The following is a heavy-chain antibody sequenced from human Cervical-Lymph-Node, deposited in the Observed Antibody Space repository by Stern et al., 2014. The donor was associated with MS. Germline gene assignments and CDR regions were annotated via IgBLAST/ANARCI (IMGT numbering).Heavy chain of an antibody. V-gene: IGHV5-51*01. CDR2: IYPGDSDT. D-gene: IGHD6-13*01. J-gene: IGHJ4*02. Sequence: VQLVESGAEVKKPGESLKISCKGSGYSFTSYWIGWVRQMPGKGLEWLGIIYPGDSDTRYSPSFQGQVTISADKSISTAYLQWSSLKASDTAMYYCARHHSSSWYPLYYFDYWGQGTLVTVSS. CDR1: GYSFTSYW. CDR3: ARHHSSSWYPLYYFDY.